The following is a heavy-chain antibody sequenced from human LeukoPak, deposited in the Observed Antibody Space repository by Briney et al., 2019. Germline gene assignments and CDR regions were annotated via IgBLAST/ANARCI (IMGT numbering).Heavy chain of an antibody. CDR1: GGSISSGDYY. J-gene: IGHJ5*02. V-gene: IGHV4-30-4*08. D-gene: IGHD3-3*01. CDR2: IYYSGST. CDR3: ARDSLRFLEWLGGFDP. Sequence: PSQTLSLTCTVSGGSISSGDYYWRWIRQPPGWVVEWIGDIYYSGSTYYNPSLKSRVTISVDTSKNQFSLKLSSVTAADTAVYYCARDSLRFLEWLGGFDPWGQGTLVTVSS.